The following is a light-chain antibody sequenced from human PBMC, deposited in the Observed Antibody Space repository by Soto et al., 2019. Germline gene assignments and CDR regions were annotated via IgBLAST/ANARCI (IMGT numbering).Light chain of an antibody. CDR1: QSISSW. CDR2: KAS. V-gene: IGKV1-5*03. J-gene: IGKJ1*01. CDR3: QQYNRWWT. Sequence: DIQMTQSPSTLSASVGDRVTITCRASQSISSWLAWYQQKPGKAPKLLIYKASSLESGVPSRFSGSGSGTEFTLTISSLQPDDFATCYCQQYNRWWTFGQGTKVEIK.